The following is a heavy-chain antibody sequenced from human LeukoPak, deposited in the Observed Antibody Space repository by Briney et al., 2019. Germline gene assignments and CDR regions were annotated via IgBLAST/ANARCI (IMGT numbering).Heavy chain of an antibody. J-gene: IGHJ4*02. Sequence: SETLSLTCTVSGGSISSYSLSWIRQPPGKGLEWIGYIYYSGSTNYNPSLKSRVTISVDTSKNQFSLKLSSVTAADTAVYYCARFSRYDSSGYDYCGQGTLVTVSS. V-gene: IGHV4-59*01. D-gene: IGHD3-22*01. CDR1: GGSISSYS. CDR2: IYYSGST. CDR3: ARFSRYDSSGYDY.